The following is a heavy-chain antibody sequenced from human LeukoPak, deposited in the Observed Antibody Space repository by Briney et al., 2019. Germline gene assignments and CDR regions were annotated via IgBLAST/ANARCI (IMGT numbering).Heavy chain of an antibody. J-gene: IGHJ4*02. V-gene: IGHV3-30*03. D-gene: IGHD6-13*01. CDR3: TRDPIFSSSSY. CDR1: GFTFSSYG. CDR2: ISYDGSNK. Sequence: GRSLRLSCAASGFTFSSYGMHWVRQAPGKGLEWVAVISYDGSNKYYADSVKGRFTISRDNSKNTLYLQMNSLRDEDTAVYYCTRDPIFSSSSYWGQGALVTVSS.